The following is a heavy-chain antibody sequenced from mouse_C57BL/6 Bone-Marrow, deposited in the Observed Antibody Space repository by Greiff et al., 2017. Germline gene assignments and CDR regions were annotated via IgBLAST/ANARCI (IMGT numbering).Heavy chain of an antibody. V-gene: IGHV1-7*01. CDR2: INPSSGYT. J-gene: IGHJ3*01. D-gene: IGHD5-1*01. CDR3: ASHGVPFAY. CDR1: GYTFTSYW. Sequence: VQLQESGAELAKPGASVTLSCKASGYTFTSYWMHWVNQRPGQGLEWIGYINPSSGYTKYNQKFKDKATLTADKSSSTAYMQLSSLTYADSAVYYCASHGVPFAYWGQGTLVTVSA.